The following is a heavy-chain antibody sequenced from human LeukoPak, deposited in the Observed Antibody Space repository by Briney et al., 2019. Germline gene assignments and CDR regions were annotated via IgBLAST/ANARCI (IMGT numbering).Heavy chain of an antibody. J-gene: IGHJ4*02. Sequence: GGSLRLSCAASGFTFSSYSMNWVRQAPGKGLECVSSISSSSSYIYYADSVKGRFTISRDNAKNSLYLQMNSLRAEDTAVYYCARDPQSGYDGPYYFDYWGQGTLVTVSS. CDR2: ISSSSSYI. V-gene: IGHV3-21*06. CDR1: GFTFSSYS. D-gene: IGHD5-12*01. CDR3: ARDPQSGYDGPYYFDY.